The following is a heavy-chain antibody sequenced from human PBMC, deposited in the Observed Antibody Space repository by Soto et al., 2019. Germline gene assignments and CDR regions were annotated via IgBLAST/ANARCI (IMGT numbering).Heavy chain of an antibody. Sequence: ASVKVSCKASGYTFTGYYMHWVRQAPGQGLEWMGWINPNSGGTNYAQKFQGWVTMTRDTSISTAYMELSRLRSDDTAMYYCARYDFWSGYRPTYYYYGMDVWGQGTTVTVSS. J-gene: IGHJ6*02. CDR2: INPNSGGT. CDR1: GYTFTGYY. V-gene: IGHV1-2*04. D-gene: IGHD3-3*01. CDR3: ARYDFWSGYRPTYYYYGMDV.